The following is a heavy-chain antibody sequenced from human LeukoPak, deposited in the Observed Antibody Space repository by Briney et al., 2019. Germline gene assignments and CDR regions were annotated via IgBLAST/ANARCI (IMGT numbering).Heavy chain of an antibody. CDR3: ARVYCSSTSCYSDY. V-gene: IGHV1-69*04. D-gene: IGHD2-2*02. CDR2: IIPILGIA. J-gene: IGHJ4*02. CDR1: GGTFSSYA. Sequence: SSVKVSCKASGGTFSSYAISWVRQAPGQGLEWMGRIIPILGIANYAQKFQGRVTITADKSTSTAYMELSSLRSEDTAMYYCARVYCSSTSCYSDYWGQGTLVTVSS.